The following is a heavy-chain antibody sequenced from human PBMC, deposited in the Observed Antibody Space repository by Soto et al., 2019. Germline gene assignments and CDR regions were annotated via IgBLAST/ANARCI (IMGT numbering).Heavy chain of an antibody. CDR1: GFTFSSYG. J-gene: IGHJ4*02. D-gene: IGHD6-19*01. V-gene: IGHV3-23*01. CDR2: ISGSGGST. Sequence: VGSLRLSCAASGFTFSSYGMHWVRQAPGKGLEWVSGISGSGGSTYYADSVKGRFTISRDNSKNTLYLQMNSLRAEDTAVYYSAKGAHLAVAGTDYWGQGTLVTVSS. CDR3: AKGAHLAVAGTDY.